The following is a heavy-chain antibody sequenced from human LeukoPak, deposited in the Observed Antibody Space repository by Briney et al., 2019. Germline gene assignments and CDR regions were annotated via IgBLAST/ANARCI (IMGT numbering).Heavy chain of an antibody. D-gene: IGHD6-19*01. CDR2: IDPSDSYT. Sequence: GESLKISCKGSGYSFTSYWISWVRQMPGKGLEWMGRIDPSDSYTNYSPSFQGHVTISADKSISTAYLQWSSLKASDTAMYYCARPPRGSSGWYIGSLRYYFDYWGQGTLVTVSS. CDR3: ARPPRGSSGWYIGSLRYYFDY. V-gene: IGHV5-10-1*01. CDR1: GYSFTSYW. J-gene: IGHJ4*02.